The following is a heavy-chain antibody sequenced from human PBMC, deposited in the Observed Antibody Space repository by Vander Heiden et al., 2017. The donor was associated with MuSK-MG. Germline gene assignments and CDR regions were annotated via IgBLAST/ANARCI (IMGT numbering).Heavy chain of an antibody. CDR3: ARLSLLRYFQH. D-gene: IGHD2-15*01. CDR1: GGSISSSSYY. CDR2: IYYSGST. V-gene: IGHV4-39*01. Sequence: QLQLQESGPGPVKPSETLSLTCTVSGGSISSSSYYWGWIRQPPGKGLEWIGSIYYSGSTYYNPSLKSRVTISVDTSKNQFSLKLSSVTAADTAVYYCARLSLLRYFQHWGQGTLVTVSS. J-gene: IGHJ1*01.